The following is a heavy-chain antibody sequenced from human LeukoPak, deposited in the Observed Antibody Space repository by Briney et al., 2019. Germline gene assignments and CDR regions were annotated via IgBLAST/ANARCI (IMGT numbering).Heavy chain of an antibody. Sequence: PGGSLRLSCAASGFTFSTYAMHWVRQAPGKGLEWVAVIWYDGSDKYYGDSVKGRLTISRDNSKNTLFLQMNSLRAEDTAVYYCAREADCSGGGCYRGAFDIWGQGTVVTVSS. V-gene: IGHV3-33*01. J-gene: IGHJ3*02. CDR3: AREADCSGGGCYRGAFDI. CDR1: GFTFSTYA. CDR2: IWYDGSDK. D-gene: IGHD2-15*01.